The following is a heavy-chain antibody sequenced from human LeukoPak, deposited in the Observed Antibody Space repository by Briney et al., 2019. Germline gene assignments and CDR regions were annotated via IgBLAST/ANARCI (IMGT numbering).Heavy chain of an antibody. CDR1: GGGFISCG. CDR2: IRGSDGSR. CDR3: AKEGYDRYYFDF. V-gene: IGHV3-23*01. Sequence: GRALLFSCGAAGGGFISCGMHWGRRAPGKGGEGVAGIRGSDGSRCYADSVKGRFTISIDNAKNTLYLQMNRLRADDTAVYYCAKEGYDRYYFDFWGQGPLVTVSS. J-gene: IGHJ4*02. D-gene: IGHD5-12*01.